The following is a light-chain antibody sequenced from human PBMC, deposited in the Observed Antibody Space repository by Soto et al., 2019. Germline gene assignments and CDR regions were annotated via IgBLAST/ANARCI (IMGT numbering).Light chain of an antibody. J-gene: IGLJ2*01. V-gene: IGLV2-14*01. CDR1: SSDIGGYNY. CDR3: SSYSSSSTRVV. Sequence: QSVLTQPASVSGSPGQSITISCTGTSSDIGGYNYVSWYQQNPGKAPTLMIYDVTNRPSGVSNRFSGSKSGNTASLTISGLQAEDEGDYYCSSYSSSSTRVVFGGGTKLTVL. CDR2: DVT.